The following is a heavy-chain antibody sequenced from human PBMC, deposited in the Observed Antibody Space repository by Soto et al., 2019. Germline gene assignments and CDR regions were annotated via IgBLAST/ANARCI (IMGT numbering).Heavy chain of an antibody. Sequence: SETLSLTCAVSGGSFNSGGHSWSWIRQPPGKGLERIGFIYHTGSTYYTPSLESRVTISVDRSKNQLYLRLSSVTAADTAVYYCARDNTGSLDSWGQGTLVTVSS. V-gene: IGHV4-30-2*01. D-gene: IGHD3-10*01. CDR2: IYHTGST. J-gene: IGHJ5*01. CDR3: ARDNTGSLDS. CDR1: GGSFNSGGHS.